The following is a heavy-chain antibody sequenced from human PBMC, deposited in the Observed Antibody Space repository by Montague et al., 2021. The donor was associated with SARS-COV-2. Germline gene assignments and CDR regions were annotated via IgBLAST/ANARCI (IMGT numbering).Heavy chain of an antibody. D-gene: IGHD3-10*01. CDR1: GYSINSNYY. Sequence: SETLSLTCTVSGYSINSNYYWGWIRQPPGKGLEWIGCSYYSGTTXYHPSLHSRVTISLDTTNNHFSLKVTSATAADTAVYYWARTPYYGPGKPYQFDYWGRGALVTVSS. J-gene: IGHJ4*02. CDR3: ARTPYYGPGKPYQFDY. V-gene: IGHV4-38-2*02. CDR2: SYYSGTT.